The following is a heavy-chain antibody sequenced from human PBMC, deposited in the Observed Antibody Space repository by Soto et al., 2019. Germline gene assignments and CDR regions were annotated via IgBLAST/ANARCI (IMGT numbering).Heavy chain of an antibody. D-gene: IGHD3-22*01. CDR3: AKAWNYYDSSGYTGYFQH. CDR1: GFTFSSYA. Sequence: GGSLRLSCAASGFTFSSYAMRWVRQAPGKGLEWVSAISGSGGSTYYADSVKGRFTISRDNSKNTLYLQMNSLRAEDTAVYYCAKAWNYYDSSGYTGYFQHRGQGTLVTVSS. V-gene: IGHV3-23*01. J-gene: IGHJ1*01. CDR2: ISGSGGST.